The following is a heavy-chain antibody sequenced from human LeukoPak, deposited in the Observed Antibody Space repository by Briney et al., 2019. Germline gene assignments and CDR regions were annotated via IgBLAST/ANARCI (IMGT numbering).Heavy chain of an antibody. CDR2: ISGGAGTP. V-gene: IGHV3-23*01. CDR3: AKRRTTVITMDYFDY. CDR1: GFIFSNYA. Sequence: GGSLRLSCAASGFIFSNYAMSWVRQAPGKGLEWVSGISGGAGTPYYVDSVKGRFTISRDNSKNTLYLQMSSLRAEDTAVYYCAKRRTTVITMDYFDYWGQGTLVTVSS. D-gene: IGHD4-17*01. J-gene: IGHJ4*02.